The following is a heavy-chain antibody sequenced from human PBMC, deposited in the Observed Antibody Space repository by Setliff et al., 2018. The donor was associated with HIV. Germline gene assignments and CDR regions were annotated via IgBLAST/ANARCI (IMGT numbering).Heavy chain of an antibody. CDR1: GFRFRSYG. V-gene: IGHV3-30*02. J-gene: IGHJ6*04. CDR3: AKPLTQWGVSPYHYAMDV. CDR2: IWFDGNKK. D-gene: IGHD1-26*01. Sequence: PGGSLRLSCAASGFRFRSYGMHWVRQAPGKGLEWVSIIWFDGNKKYYADSVKGRFTISRDNTKNTLYMQMNSLRAEDTATYYCAKPLTQWGVSPYHYAMDVWGKGTTVTVSS.